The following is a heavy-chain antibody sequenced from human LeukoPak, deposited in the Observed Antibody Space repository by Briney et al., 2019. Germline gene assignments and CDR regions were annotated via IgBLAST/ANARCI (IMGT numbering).Heavy chain of an antibody. CDR2: IYPGDSDT. CDR3: ARGAAGTTPDYYYFGLDV. D-gene: IGHD1-7*01. Sequence: SGESLKISCKGSGYRFTDYWIGWVRQMPGKGLEWMGTIYPGDSDTRYSPSFQGQVTISADKSINTAHLQWSSLKASDTAMYYCARGAAGTTPDYYYFGLDVWGQGATVRVSS. CDR1: GYRFTDYW. J-gene: IGHJ6*02. V-gene: IGHV5-51*01.